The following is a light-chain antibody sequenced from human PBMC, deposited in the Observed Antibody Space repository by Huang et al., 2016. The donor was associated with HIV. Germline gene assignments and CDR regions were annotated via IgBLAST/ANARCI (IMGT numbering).Light chain of an antibody. Sequence: EIVLTQSPDTLSLSPGERATVSCRVSQTIKNIYLAWYQQKPGQGPRLLIYGTSSRATDIPDRFSVSVSGTDFTLTINRLEPEDFAVYYCQQYDSSQGISFGQGTRLEMK. J-gene: IGKJ5*01. CDR2: GTS. CDR3: QQYDSSQGIS. CDR1: QTIKNIY. V-gene: IGKV3-20*01.